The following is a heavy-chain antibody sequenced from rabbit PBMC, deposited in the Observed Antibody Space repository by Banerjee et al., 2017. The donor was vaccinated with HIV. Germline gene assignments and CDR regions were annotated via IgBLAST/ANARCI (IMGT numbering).Heavy chain of an antibody. CDR2: IYPGSSGVT. D-gene: IGHD6-1*01. J-gene: IGHJ3*01. CDR3: GRDRGVGYDLNL. V-gene: IGHV1S45*01. Sequence: QEQLVESGGGLVQPEGSLTLTCTASGFSFSSTYYMCWVRQAPGKGLEWIACIYPGSSGVTYYASWAKGRFTISKTSTTVDLKMTSLTDADTATYFCGRDRGVGYDLNLWGQGTLVTVS. CDR1: GFSFSSTYY.